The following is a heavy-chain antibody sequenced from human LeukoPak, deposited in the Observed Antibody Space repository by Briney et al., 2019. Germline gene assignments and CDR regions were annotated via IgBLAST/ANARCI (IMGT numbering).Heavy chain of an antibody. CDR2: VSISGGT. Sequence: PSETLSLTCSVSGVSISNYYWSWIRQSAGKGLEWIGRVSISGGTNYNPSLTSRVSISIDPSKSQFSLKLTSVTAADTAVYYCPRGPLMSAGGGVDPWGQGTLVTVSS. V-gene: IGHV4-4*07. CDR1: GVSISNYY. CDR3: PRGPLMSAGGGVDP. D-gene: IGHD6-13*01. J-gene: IGHJ5*02.